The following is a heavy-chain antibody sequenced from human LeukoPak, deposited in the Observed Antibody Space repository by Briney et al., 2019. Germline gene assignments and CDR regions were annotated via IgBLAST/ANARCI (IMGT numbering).Heavy chain of an antibody. D-gene: IGHD3-10*01. J-gene: IGHJ4*02. CDR3: TSRVPDYSASSGSYSYYFDD. V-gene: IGHV3-49*04. CDR1: GFTFGDYG. CDR2: IRSKANGETR. Sequence: PGGSLRLSCTTSGFTFGDYGMSWVRQAPGKGLEWVGFIRSKANGETRQYAASVKGGFTISRDDSKSTTYLEMSSLKTEDTAVYYCTSRVPDYSASSGSYSYYFDDWGQGTLVTVSS.